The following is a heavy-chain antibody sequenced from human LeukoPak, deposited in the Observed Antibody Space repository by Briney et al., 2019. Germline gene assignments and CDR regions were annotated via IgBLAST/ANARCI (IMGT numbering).Heavy chain of an antibody. Sequence: GGSLRLSCAASGFTFSDYYMTWIRQAPGKGLEWVSYISGSGSAIYYADSVKGRFTISRDNAKNSLYLQMNSLRAEDTAVYYCARARITMVRGVIITYYYYMDVWGKGTTVTVS. V-gene: IGHV3-11*04. D-gene: IGHD3-10*01. J-gene: IGHJ6*03. CDR1: GFTFSDYY. CDR3: ARARITMVRGVIITYYYYMDV. CDR2: ISGSGSAI.